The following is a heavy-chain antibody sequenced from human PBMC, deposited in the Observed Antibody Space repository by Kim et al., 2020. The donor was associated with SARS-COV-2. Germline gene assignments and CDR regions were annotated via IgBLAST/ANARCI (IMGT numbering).Heavy chain of an antibody. Sequence: KFQGRVTMTRDTSTSTVYMELSSLRSEDTAVYYCASIYKYSSGWYNAFDIWGQGTMVTVSS. J-gene: IGHJ3*02. V-gene: IGHV1-46*01. CDR3: ASIYKYSSGWYNAFDI. D-gene: IGHD6-19*01.